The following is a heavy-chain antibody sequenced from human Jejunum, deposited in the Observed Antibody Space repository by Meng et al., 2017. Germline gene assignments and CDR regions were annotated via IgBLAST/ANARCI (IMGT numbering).Heavy chain of an antibody. Sequence: GESLKISCAASGFTFSSYAMSWVRQAPGKGLEWVSSISGSAGTTDYADSVKGRFTISRDNSKNTMFLLMSNLRAEDTAIYYCAKSPLYSTGWYGYYFDYWGQGTLVTVSS. V-gene: IGHV3-23*01. CDR1: GFTFSSYA. J-gene: IGHJ4*02. D-gene: IGHD6-19*01. CDR3: AKSPLYSTGWYGYYFDY. CDR2: ISGSAGTT.